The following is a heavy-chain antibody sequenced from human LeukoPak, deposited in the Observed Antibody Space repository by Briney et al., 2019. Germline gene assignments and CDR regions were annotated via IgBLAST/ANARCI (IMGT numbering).Heavy chain of an antibody. V-gene: IGHV3-21*04. CDR1: GFTFSRHS. D-gene: IGHD2-2*02. Sequence: GGSLRLSYAASGFTFSRHSMNWVRQTPGKGLEWVPSISSSSDSINYADSVRGRFTISRDNAKNSLYLQMNSLRAEDTAVYYCAKGWWCSSTSCYIDYWGQGTLVTVSS. CDR3: AKGWWCSSTSCYIDY. J-gene: IGHJ4*02. CDR2: ISSSSDSI.